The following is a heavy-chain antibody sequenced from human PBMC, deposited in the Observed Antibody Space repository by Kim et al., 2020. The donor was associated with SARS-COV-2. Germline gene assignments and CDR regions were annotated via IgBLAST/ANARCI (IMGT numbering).Heavy chain of an antibody. CDR3: ATIRNGGYYSR. Sequence: YVVSGRGRFTITRDNSENSLYLQMNSLRDEDTAVYYCATIRNGGYYSRWGQGTLVSVSS. V-gene: IGHV3-7*01. D-gene: IGHD3-22*01. J-gene: IGHJ4*02.